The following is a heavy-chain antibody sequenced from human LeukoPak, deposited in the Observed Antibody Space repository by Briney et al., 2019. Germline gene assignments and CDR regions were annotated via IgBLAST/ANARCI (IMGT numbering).Heavy chain of an antibody. J-gene: IGHJ2*01. CDR3: ARHSRVSYYYGSGSGYFDL. D-gene: IGHD3-10*01. CDR2: IYYSESI. V-gene: IGHV4-39*01. Sequence: KTSETLSLTCAVSGGSTSTSSHYWGWIRQLPGKGLEWIGSIYYSESIYYNPSLKSRVTISVDTSKNQFSLKLTSVTAADTAVYYCARHSRVSYYYGSGSGYFDLWGRGTLVTVSS. CDR1: GGSTSTSSHY.